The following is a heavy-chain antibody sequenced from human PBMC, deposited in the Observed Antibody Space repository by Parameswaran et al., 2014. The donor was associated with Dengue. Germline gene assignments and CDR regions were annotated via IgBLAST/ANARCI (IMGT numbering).Heavy chain of an antibody. Sequence: PGKGLEWIGYIYYSGSTYYNPSLKSRVTISVDTSKNQFSLKLSSVTAADTAVYYCARENTVVTPDYYYYGMDVWGQGTTVTVSS. V-gene: IGHV4-31*02. D-gene: IGHD4-23*01. CDR2: IYYSGST. J-gene: IGHJ6*02. CDR3: ARENTVVTPDYYYYGMDV.